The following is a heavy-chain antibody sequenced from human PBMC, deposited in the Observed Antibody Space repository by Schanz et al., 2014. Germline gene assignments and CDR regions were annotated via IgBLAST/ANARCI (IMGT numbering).Heavy chain of an antibody. CDR2: IKQDGSEK. V-gene: IGHV3-7*05. J-gene: IGHJ6*02. D-gene: IGHD3-10*01. CDR3: ARDFDDRRRYGSGYCLGDCMDV. CDR1: GFTFSKYW. Sequence: EVQLVESGGGLVRPGGSLRLSCGGSGFTFSKYWMSWVRQAPGKGLEWVANIKQDGSEKYYVDAVKGRFTISRDNAKNSLYLQMNSLRAEDTAVYYCARDFDDRRRYGSGYCLGDCMDVWVQGTTVTVSS.